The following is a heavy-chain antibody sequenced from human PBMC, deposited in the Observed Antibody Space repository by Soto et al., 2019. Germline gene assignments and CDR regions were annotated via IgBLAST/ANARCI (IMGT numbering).Heavy chain of an antibody. D-gene: IGHD1-26*01. V-gene: IGHV3-23*04. J-gene: IGHJ5*02. Sequence: VQLVESGGGLVKPGGSLRLSCAASGFTFSNYAMTWVRQTPGKGLEWVSGISASGGLKYYADSVQGRFTVSRDNSKNILYLQMDNLRDGDTALYYCAREVGAPSGWLDPWGQGTQVTVSS. CDR1: GFTFSNYA. CDR2: ISASGGLK. CDR3: AREVGAPSGWLDP.